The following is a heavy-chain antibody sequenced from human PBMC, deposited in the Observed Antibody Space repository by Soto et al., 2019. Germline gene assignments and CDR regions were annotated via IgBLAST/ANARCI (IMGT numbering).Heavy chain of an antibody. CDR1: GFTFSSYS. V-gene: IGHV3-48*01. Sequence: EVQLVESGGGLVQPGGSLRLSCAASGFTFSSYSMNWVRQAPGKGLEWVSFISSSGTTIYYADSVKGRFTISRDNAKNSVYLQMNSLRAEDTAVYYCARIGFYDFWSGYESPMDVWGKGTTVTVSS. J-gene: IGHJ6*03. CDR2: ISSSGTTI. CDR3: ARIGFYDFWSGYESPMDV. D-gene: IGHD3-3*01.